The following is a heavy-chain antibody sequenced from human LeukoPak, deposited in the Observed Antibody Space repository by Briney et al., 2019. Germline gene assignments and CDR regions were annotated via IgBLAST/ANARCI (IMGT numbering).Heavy chain of an antibody. J-gene: IGHJ6*04. Sequence: ASGKVFCKVSGHTVRDLSIHWARNGSGKGFQYTPTFGPEDVETIYAQKFQGRVTMTEDTSIETTYMELTSLTSEDTAVYYCATGHYYGSGRLPQAMDVWGKGTTVTISS. CDR3: ATGHYYGSGRLPQAMDV. CDR1: GHTVRDLS. CDR2: FGPEDVET. V-gene: IGHV1-24*01. D-gene: IGHD3-10*01.